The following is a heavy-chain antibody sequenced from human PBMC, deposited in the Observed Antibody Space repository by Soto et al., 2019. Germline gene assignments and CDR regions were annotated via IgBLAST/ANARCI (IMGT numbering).Heavy chain of an antibody. CDR1: GFTFSSYA. J-gene: IGHJ6*03. D-gene: IGHD3-3*01. CDR2: ISGSGANT. Sequence: EVQLLESGGGLVQPGGSLRLSCAASGFTFSSYALNWVRQAPGKGLERVSVISGSGANTYYADSVKGRFTVSRDNSKNTLYLQMNSLRAEDTAVYYCAKDLGTDDFWSAYYTYSYMDVWGKGTTVTVSS. V-gene: IGHV3-23*01. CDR3: AKDLGTDDFWSAYYTYSYMDV.